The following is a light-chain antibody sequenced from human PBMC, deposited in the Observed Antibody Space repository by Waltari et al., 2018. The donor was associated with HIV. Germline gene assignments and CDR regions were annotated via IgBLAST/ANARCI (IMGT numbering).Light chain of an antibody. J-gene: IGLJ2*01. CDR1: SSDVGAYNY. V-gene: IGLV2-23*02. CDR2: DVS. CDR3: CSYAGSSTLL. Sequence: QSALTQPASVSGSPGQSITISCTGTSSDVGAYNYVSWYHHHPGKAPKLMIYDVSERPSGVSDRCSGSRSGNTASLTSSGLQAEDEADYYCCSYAGSSTLLFGGGTKLTVL.